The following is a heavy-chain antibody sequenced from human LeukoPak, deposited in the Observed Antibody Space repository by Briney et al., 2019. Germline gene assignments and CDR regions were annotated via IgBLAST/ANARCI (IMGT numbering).Heavy chain of an antibody. J-gene: IGHJ6*03. CDR1: GYTFTSYG. CDR3: ARGAQLRYFDWPPWDYYYYMDV. Sequence: ASVKVSCKASGYTFTSYGISWVRQAPGQGLEWMGIINPSGGSTSYAQKFQGRVTMTRDMSTGTVYMELSSLRSEDTAVYYCARGAQLRYFDWPPWDYYYYMDVWGKGTTVTVSS. D-gene: IGHD3-9*01. V-gene: IGHV1-46*01. CDR2: INPSGGST.